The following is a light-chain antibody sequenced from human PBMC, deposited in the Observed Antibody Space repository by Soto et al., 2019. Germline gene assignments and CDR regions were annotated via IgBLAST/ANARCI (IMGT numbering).Light chain of an antibody. V-gene: IGKV1-5*01. CDR1: QSITSW. CDR3: QQANSFPIT. CDR2: DAS. J-gene: IGKJ5*01. Sequence: DIQMTQSPSTLSASVGARVTITCRASQSITSWLAWYKQKPGKAPNLMSYDASSLYSGVPSRFRGSGSGTEFTLTISSLQPEDFETYYCQQANSFPITFGQGTRLEIK.